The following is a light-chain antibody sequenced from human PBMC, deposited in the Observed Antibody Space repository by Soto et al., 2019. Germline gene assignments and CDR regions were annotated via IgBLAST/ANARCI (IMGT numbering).Light chain of an antibody. J-gene: IGKJ2*01. CDR1: QSIRSSY. V-gene: IGKV3-20*01. CDR2: AAS. CDR3: RCQGFGNSAVYS. Sequence: IVLTQSPGTLSLSPGESATLSCRASQSIRSSYVAWYQQKPGQAPRLLIYAASARANGLPDRFSGSGSGRDFNVTISRLEAQDFARYYCRCQGFGNSAVYSFGQGTKLQI.